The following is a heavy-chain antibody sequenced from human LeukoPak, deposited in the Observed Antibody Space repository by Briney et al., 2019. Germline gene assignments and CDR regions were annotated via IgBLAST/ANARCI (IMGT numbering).Heavy chain of an antibody. CDR3: ARPGRRDYYFDY. CDR1: GGSISSSSYY. V-gene: IGHV4-39*01. D-gene: IGHD2-21*02. J-gene: IGHJ4*02. Sequence: SETLSPTCTVSGGSISSSSYYWGWIRQPPGKGLEWIGSIYYSGSTYYNPSLKSRVTISVDTSKNQFSLKLSSVTAADTAVYYCARPGRRDYYFDYWGQGTLVTVSS. CDR2: IYYSGST.